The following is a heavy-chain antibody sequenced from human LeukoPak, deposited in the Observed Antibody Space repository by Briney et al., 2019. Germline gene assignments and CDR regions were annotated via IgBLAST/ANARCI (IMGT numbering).Heavy chain of an antibody. J-gene: IGHJ6*02. CDR2: IGAYNGNT. CDR3: ARDLGTGSYRMDV. Sequence: ASVKVSCKASGYTFSTYGISWVRQAPGQGLEWMGWIGAYNGNTNYAQNFQDRVTMTTDTSTSTAYMEVKSLRSDDTAAYYCARDLGTGSYRMDVWGQGTTVTVSS. CDR1: GYTFSTYG. V-gene: IGHV1-18*01. D-gene: IGHD2-8*02.